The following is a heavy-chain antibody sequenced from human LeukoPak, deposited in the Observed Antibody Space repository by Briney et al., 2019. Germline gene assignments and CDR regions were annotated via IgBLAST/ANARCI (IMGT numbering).Heavy chain of an antibody. CDR2: IWLDGSDR. CDR1: GFSFSSYG. J-gene: IGHJ3*02. CDR3: ARDSGYCSSTSCYNGAAFDI. D-gene: IGHD2-2*02. Sequence: PGWSLRLSCAASGFSFSSYGMHWVRQAPGKGVEWVAVIWLDGSDRYYAESVKGRFTISRDNSKNTLHLQMNSLRAEDTAVYYCARDSGYCSSTSCYNGAAFDIWGQGTMVTGSS. V-gene: IGHV3-33*01.